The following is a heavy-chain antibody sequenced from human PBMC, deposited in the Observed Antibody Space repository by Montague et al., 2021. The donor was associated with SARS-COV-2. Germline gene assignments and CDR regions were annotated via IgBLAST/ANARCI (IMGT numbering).Heavy chain of an antibody. J-gene: IGHJ6*02. Sequence: TLSLTCTVSGGSIRSGSYYWSWIWQPTGKGLDWIGRIYSSGSTNYNPSLKSRVTMSVDTSKNQFSLKVSSVTAADTAVYYCARDYGDYSYYYGLDVWGQGTTVTVSS. V-gene: IGHV4-61*02. CDR2: IYSSGST. CDR3: ARDYGDYSYYYGLDV. CDR1: GGSIRSGSYY. D-gene: IGHD4-17*01.